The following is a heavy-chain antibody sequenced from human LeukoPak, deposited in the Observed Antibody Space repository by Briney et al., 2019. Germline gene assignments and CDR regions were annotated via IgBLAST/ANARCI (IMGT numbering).Heavy chain of an antibody. J-gene: IGHJ6*02. CDR2: ISGSGGST. Sequence: PGGSLRLSCAASGFTFSSYAMSWVRQAPGKGLEWVSAISGSGGSTYYADSVKGRFTISRDNAKNSVYLQMNSVRAEDTAVYYCARGIIGDNYYGLDVWGQGTTVTVSS. V-gene: IGHV3-23*01. CDR3: ARGIIGDNYYGLDV. D-gene: IGHD1-14*01. CDR1: GFTFSSYA.